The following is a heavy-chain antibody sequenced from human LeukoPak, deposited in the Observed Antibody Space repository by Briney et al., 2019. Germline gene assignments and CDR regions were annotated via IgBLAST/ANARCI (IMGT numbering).Heavy chain of an antibody. CDR1: GFTFTSYS. J-gene: IGHJ4*02. V-gene: IGHV1-2*02. CDR3: ARSPVDTAMVGDY. CDR2: INPNSSGT. Sequence: GGSLRLSCAASGFTFTSYSMNWVRQAPGQGLEWVGWINPNSSGTNYAQTFQGRVTMTRDTSNSTAYMELSRLRSDDTAVYYCARSPVDTAMVGDYWGQGTLVTVSS. D-gene: IGHD5-18*01.